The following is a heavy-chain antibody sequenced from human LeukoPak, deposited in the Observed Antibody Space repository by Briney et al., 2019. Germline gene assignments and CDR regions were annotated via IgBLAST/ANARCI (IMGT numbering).Heavy chain of an antibody. V-gene: IGHV1-46*01. Sequence: SVKVSCQACRYSFTSYYMHGVRQPAGQGLDGMGMLNPSGGSQTNAHNLQGRVTMTSDTSTSTVYMKLSSLISEDTAVYVCARVPADYFDYWGQGSLVTVSS. CDR1: RYSFTSYY. D-gene: IGHD5/OR15-5a*01. CDR3: ARVPADYFDY. J-gene: IGHJ4*02. CDR2: LNPSGGSQ.